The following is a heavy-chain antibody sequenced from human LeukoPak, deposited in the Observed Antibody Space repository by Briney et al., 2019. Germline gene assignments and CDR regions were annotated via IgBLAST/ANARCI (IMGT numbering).Heavy chain of an antibody. J-gene: IGHJ4*02. D-gene: IGHD2-15*01. CDR3: ARGVVAAPQTFDY. V-gene: IGHV4-39*07. Sequence: SETLSLTCTVSGGSISSPHYYWDWIRQPPGKGLEWIGNIYYSGSTYYNPSLKSRVTISVDTSKNQFSLRLSSVTAADTALYYCARGVVAAPQTFDYWGQGTLVTVSS. CDR2: IYYSGST. CDR1: GGSISSPHYY.